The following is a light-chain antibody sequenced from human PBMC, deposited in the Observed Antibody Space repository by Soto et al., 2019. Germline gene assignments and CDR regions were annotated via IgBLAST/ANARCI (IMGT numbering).Light chain of an antibody. J-gene: IGLJ3*02. CDR1: SSDVGSYNL. CDR3: CSYAGSSTPGV. CDR2: EGS. Sequence: QSVLTQPASVSGSPGQSITISCTGTSSDVGSYNLVSWYQQHPGKAPKLMIYEGSRRPSGVSNRFSGSKSGNTASLTISGLQAEDEADSYCCSYAGSSTPGVVGGGTKLTVL. V-gene: IGLV2-23*01.